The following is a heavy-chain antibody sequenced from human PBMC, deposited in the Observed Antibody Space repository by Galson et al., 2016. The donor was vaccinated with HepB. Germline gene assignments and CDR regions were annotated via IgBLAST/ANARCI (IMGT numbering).Heavy chain of an antibody. D-gene: IGHD2-21*01. V-gene: IGHV5-51*01. CDR1: GYRFTNYW. CDR3: VRHHYVVSQYFYGMDV. Sequence: QSGAEVKEPGESLRTSCEVSGYRFTNYWISWVRQMHGKGLEWMGTIYPEDSDTRYSPSFQGQVTFSVDKSLNTAYLHWGSLKASDNAMYLCVRHHYVVSQYFYGMDVWGQGTTVIVSS. J-gene: IGHJ6*02. CDR2: IYPEDSDT.